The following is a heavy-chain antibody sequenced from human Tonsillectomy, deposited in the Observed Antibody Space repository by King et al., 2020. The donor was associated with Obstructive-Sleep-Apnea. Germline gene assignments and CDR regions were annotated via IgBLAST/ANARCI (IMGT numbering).Heavy chain of an antibody. CDR3: ARLPYDHSYDPRTPIPYYYGMDV. J-gene: IGHJ6*02. Sequence: QLVQSGAEVKKPGESLKISCKGSGYSFTSYWIGWVRQMPGKGLEWMGIIYPGDSDTRYSPSFQGQVTISADKSISTAYLQWSSLKASDTAMYYCARLPYDHSYDPRTPIPYYYGMDVWGQGTTVTVSS. D-gene: IGHD5-12*01. CDR1: GYSFTSYW. V-gene: IGHV5-51*01. CDR2: IYPGDSDT.